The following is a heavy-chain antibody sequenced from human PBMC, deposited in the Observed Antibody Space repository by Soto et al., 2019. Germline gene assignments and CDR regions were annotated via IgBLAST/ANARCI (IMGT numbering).Heavy chain of an antibody. D-gene: IGHD3-22*01. Sequence: SETLSLTCTVSGGSISSGDYYWSWIRQPPGKGLEWIGYIYYSGSTYYNPSLKSRVTISVDTSKNQFSLKLSSVTAADTAVYYCARFDRFDYYDSSGYYPVLWGQGTMVT. V-gene: IGHV4-30-4*01. CDR3: ARFDRFDYYDSSGYYPVL. CDR1: GGSISSGDYY. CDR2: IYYSGST. J-gene: IGHJ3*01.